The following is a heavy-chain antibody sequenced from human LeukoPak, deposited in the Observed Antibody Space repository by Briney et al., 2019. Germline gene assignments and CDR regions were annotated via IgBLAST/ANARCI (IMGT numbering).Heavy chain of an antibody. Sequence: SETLSLTCAVSGYSISSGYYWGWIRQPPGKGLEWIGSIYHSGSTYYNLSLKSRVTISVDTSKNQFSLKLSSVTAADTAVYYCARREGGWYWGQGTLVTVSS. CDR2: IYHSGST. CDR3: ARREGGWY. CDR1: GYSISSGYY. J-gene: IGHJ4*02. V-gene: IGHV4-38-2*01. D-gene: IGHD3-16*01.